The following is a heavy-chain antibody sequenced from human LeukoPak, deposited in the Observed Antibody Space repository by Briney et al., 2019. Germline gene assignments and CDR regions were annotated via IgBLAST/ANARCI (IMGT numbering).Heavy chain of an antibody. D-gene: IGHD3-22*01. CDR3: ARRYYYDSSGYYQGYYFDY. CDR1: GGSISSSSYY. J-gene: IGHJ4*02. CDR2: IYYSGST. V-gene: IGHV4-39*01. Sequence: PSETLSLTCTVSGGSISSSSYYWGWIRQPPGKGLEWIGSIYYSGSTYYNPSLKSRVTISVDTSKNQFFLKLSSVTAADTAVYYCARRYYYDSSGYYQGYYFDYWGQGTLVTVSS.